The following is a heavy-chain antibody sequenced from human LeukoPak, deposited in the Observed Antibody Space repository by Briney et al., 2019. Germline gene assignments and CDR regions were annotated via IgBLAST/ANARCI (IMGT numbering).Heavy chain of an antibody. J-gene: IGHJ4*02. CDR1: GYTFTSYG. V-gene: IGHV1-18*01. CDR2: ISAYNGNT. Sequence: ASVKVSCKASGYTFTSYGISWVRQAPGQGLEWMGWISAYNGNTNYAQKLQGRVTMTTDTSTSTAYMELRSLRSDDTAVYYCARGGVRYFDWLFSDYWGQGTLVTVSS. D-gene: IGHD3-9*01. CDR3: ARGGVRYFDWLFSDY.